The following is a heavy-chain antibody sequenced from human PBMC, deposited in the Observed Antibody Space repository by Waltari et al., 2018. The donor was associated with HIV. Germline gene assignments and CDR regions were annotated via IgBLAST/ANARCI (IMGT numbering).Heavy chain of an antibody. V-gene: IGHV4-34*02. J-gene: IGHJ4*02. CDR3: ARGRRPYHNLFTGYTFYFDS. Sequence: VQLQQWGGGLFNSSVTLSLPRAVYGGSFNGFFWTWLRQPPGRGLEWIGEISHSGATAYNPSLGGRATVSLDTTKNQFFVTLKSLTVADTATYFCARGRRPYHNLFTGYTFYFDSWGRGS. CDR1: GGSFNGFF. D-gene: IGHD3-9*01. CDR2: ISHSGAT.